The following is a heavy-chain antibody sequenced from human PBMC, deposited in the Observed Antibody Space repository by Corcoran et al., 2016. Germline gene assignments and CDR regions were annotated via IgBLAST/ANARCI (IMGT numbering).Heavy chain of an antibody. J-gene: IGHJ4*02. CDR1: GFTFSSYG. CDR2: ISYDGSNK. CDR3: AKWTAGAGDFDY. Sequence: QVQLVESGGGVVQPGRSLRLSCAASGFTFSSYGMHWVRQAPGKGLEWVAVISYDGSNKYYADSVQGRFTISRDNSKNTLYLQMNSLRAEDTAVYYCAKWTAGAGDFDYWGQGTLVTVSS. V-gene: IGHV3-30*18. D-gene: IGHD3-10*01.